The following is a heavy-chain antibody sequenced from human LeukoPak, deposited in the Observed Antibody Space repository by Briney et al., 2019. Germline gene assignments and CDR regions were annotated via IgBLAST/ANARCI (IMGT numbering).Heavy chain of an antibody. CDR1: GGSISSYY. D-gene: IGHD3-22*01. J-gene: IGHJ4*02. Sequence: SETLSLTCTVSGGSISSYYWSWIRQPAGKGLEWIGRIYTSGSTNYNPSLKSRVTMSVDTSKNQFSLKLSSVTAADTAAYYCARENYYDSSGPLGYWGQGTLVTVSS. CDR3: ARENYYDSSGPLGY. V-gene: IGHV4-4*07. CDR2: IYTSGST.